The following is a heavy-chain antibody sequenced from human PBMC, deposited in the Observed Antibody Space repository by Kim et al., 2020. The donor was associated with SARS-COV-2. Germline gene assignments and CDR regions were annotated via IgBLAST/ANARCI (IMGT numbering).Heavy chain of an antibody. D-gene: IGHD4-17*01. J-gene: IGHJ3*02. V-gene: IGHV3-48*03. CDR3: ARETTVSPDGLNI. Sequence: GGSLRLSCEASGFSFSSHEINWVRQAPGKGLEWISYVSANGRTIYYADSVRGRFTISRDNAKNARYMQMNSLRAEDTAVYYCARETTVSPDGLNIWGQGTMVTVS. CDR1: GFSFSSHE. CDR2: VSANGRTI.